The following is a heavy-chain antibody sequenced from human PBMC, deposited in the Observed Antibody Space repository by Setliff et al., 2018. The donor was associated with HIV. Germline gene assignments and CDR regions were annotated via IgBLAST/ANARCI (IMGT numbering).Heavy chain of an antibody. J-gene: IGHJ5*02. CDR1: GVSISSQY. CDR2: IYYNVNN. V-gene: IGHV4-59*11. CDR3: TRDLGGSLVRGWFDP. D-gene: IGHD3-16*01. Sequence: ASETLSLTCAVSGVSISSQYWSWIRQPPGKGLEWIGFIYYNVNNNYNPSLKSRVSISVDTSKNQFSLRLSSVTAADTAVYYCTRDLGGSLVRGWFDPWGQGTLVTVSS.